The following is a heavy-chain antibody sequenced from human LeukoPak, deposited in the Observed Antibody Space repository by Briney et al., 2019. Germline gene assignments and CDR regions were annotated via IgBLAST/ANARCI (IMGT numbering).Heavy chain of an antibody. V-gene: IGHV5-51*01. CDR2: VYPGDSDT. J-gene: IGHJ4*02. CDR3: ARAGRGIVDMILGFEY. CDR1: GSRFSSYW. Sequence: GESLQISCKGSGSRFSSYWIGWVRQMPGKGLEWMGIVYPGDSDTRYSPSFQGQVTISADKSISTAYLQWSSLKASDTAMYYCARAGRGIVDMILGFEYWGQGTLVTVSS. D-gene: IGHD5-12*01.